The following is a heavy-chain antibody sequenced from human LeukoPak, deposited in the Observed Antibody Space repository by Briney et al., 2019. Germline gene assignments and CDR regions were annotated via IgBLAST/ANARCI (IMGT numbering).Heavy chain of an antibody. CDR2: INHSGST. CDR3: ARALYSSGRWGYGMDV. Sequence: PSETLSLTCAVYGGSFSGYYWSWIRQPPGKGLEWIGEINHSGSTNYNPSLKSRVTISVDTSKNQFSLKLSSVTAADTAVYYCARALYSSGRWGYGMDVWGKGTTVTVSS. D-gene: IGHD6-19*01. V-gene: IGHV4-34*01. CDR1: GGSFSGYY. J-gene: IGHJ6*04.